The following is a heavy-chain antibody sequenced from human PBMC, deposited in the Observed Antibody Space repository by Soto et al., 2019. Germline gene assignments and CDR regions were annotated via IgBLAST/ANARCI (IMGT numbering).Heavy chain of an antibody. CDR1: GFTFSSYW. Sequence: PGGSLRLSCAASGFTFSSYWMSWVRQAPGKGLEWVANIDKDGSEKYYVDSVKGRFTISRDNAKNSLYLQMNSLRAEDTAVYYCARGRGIYCHRIRCSNWFDPWGQGILVTVSS. D-gene: IGHD2-2*01. J-gene: IGHJ5*02. V-gene: IGHV3-7*03. CDR3: ARGRGIYCHRIRCSNWFDP. CDR2: IDKDGSEK.